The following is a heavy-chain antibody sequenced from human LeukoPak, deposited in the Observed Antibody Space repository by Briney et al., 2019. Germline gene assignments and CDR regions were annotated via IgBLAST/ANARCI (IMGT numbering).Heavy chain of an antibody. V-gene: IGHV3-21*01. CDR1: GFTFSSYS. CDR2: ISSSSSYI. CDR3: ARIFGSGCTY. J-gene: IGHJ4*02. Sequence: GSLRLSCAASGFTFSSYSMNWVRQAPGKGLEWVAAISSSSSYIYYADSVTGRFTISKDNAKNSLYLQMNSLRAEDTAVYYCARIFGSGCTYWGQGTLVTVSS. D-gene: IGHD6-19*01.